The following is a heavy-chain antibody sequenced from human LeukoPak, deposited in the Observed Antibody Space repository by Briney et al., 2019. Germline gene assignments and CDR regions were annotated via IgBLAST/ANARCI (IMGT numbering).Heavy chain of an antibody. J-gene: IGHJ5*02. D-gene: IGHD3-22*01. CDR3: ARGLGDSSLNP. CDR1: GGSFSGYY. V-gene: IGHV4-34*01. Sequence: SETLSLTCAVYGGSFSGYYWSWIRQARENGLEWIGGINHSGSANYNPSLKSRVTISVDTSMNQFSLKLSSVTAADTAVYYCARGLGDSSLNPWGQGTLVTVSS. CDR2: INHSGSA.